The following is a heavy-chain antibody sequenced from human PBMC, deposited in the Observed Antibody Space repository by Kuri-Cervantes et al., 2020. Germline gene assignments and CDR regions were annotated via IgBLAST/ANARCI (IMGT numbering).Heavy chain of an antibody. V-gene: IGHV3-21*01. J-gene: IGHJ4*02. CDR1: GFTFSSHS. CDR3: ARRVEWRLGSWLDY. D-gene: IGHD3-3*01. CDR2: ISSSSSYI. Sequence: GESLKISCAASGFTFSSHSMNWVRQAPGKGLEWVSSISSSSSYIYYADSVKGRFTISRDNAKNSLYLQMNSLRAEDTAVYYCARRVEWRLGSWLDYGGQGTLVTVSS.